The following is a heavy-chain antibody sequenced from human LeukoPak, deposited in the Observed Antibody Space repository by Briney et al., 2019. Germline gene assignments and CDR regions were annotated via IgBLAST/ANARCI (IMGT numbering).Heavy chain of an antibody. D-gene: IGHD3-22*01. CDR1: GYTFTSYY. V-gene: IGHV1-46*01. CDR3: ARTTYCYDSSGYDYYFDF. J-gene: IGHJ4*02. CDR2: INPSGGHT. Sequence: GPSVKLSCKASGYTFTSYYMHWVRQAPGQGREGMAIINPSGGHTRYAQKFQGRVTMTRDTSTSTVYMELSSLRSEDTAVYYCARTTYCYDSSGYDYYFDFGGEGTLVSVSS.